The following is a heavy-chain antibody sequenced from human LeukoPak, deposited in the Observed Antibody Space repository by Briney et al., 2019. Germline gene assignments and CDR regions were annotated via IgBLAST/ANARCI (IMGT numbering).Heavy chain of an antibody. CDR3: VTVPYSNGWHYFDY. Sequence: ASVKVSCKASGYTFTGYYMHWVRQAPGKGLEWMGGFDPEDGETIYAQKFQGRVTMTEDTSTDTAYMDLSSLRSEDTAVYYCVTVPYSNGWHYFDYWGQGTLVTVSS. V-gene: IGHV1-24*01. J-gene: IGHJ4*02. CDR2: FDPEDGET. CDR1: GYTFTGYY. D-gene: IGHD6-19*01.